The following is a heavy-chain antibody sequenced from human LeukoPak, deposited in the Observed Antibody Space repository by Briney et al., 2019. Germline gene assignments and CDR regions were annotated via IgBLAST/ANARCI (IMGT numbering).Heavy chain of an antibody. D-gene: IGHD7-27*01. Sequence: PGGSLRLSCAASGFTVSSNYMSWVRQAPGKGLEWVSVIYSGGSTYYADSVKGRFTISRDNSKNTLYLQMNSLRAEDTAVYYCAGGGNWGTQNDAFDIWGQGTMVTVSS. CDR3: AGGGNWGTQNDAFDI. V-gene: IGHV3-53*01. CDR2: IYSGGST. J-gene: IGHJ3*02. CDR1: GFTVSSNY.